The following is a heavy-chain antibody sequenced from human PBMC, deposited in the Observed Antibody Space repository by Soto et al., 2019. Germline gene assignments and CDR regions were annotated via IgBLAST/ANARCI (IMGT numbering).Heavy chain of an antibody. J-gene: IGHJ5*02. CDR2: ISLYSDGT. CDR3: ARVVPGAAAWFGP. Sequence: ASVKVSCRTSGYTFSNYGSTGVRQAPGQPLEWLGWISLYSDGTNYAQKFQGRVSMNTDTSTTTAYMELRSLRSDDTAVYYCARVVPGAAAWFGPLGQGTLVTVSS. V-gene: IGHV1-18*01. CDR1: GYTFSNYG. D-gene: IGHD2-2*01.